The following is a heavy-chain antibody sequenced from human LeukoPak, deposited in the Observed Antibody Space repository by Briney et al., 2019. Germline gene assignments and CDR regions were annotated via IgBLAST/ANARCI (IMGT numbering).Heavy chain of an antibody. CDR2: ISGGGGST. Sequence: GGSLRLSCAASGFSFSGYGMTWVRQAPGKGLEWVSSISGGGGSTNSADSVRGRFTISRDNSKNTLYLQMNSLRAEDTAVYYCASTTYCSSTSCSDYWGQGTLVTVSS. CDR3: ASTTYCSSTSCSDY. CDR1: GFSFSGYG. D-gene: IGHD2-2*01. J-gene: IGHJ4*02. V-gene: IGHV3-23*01.